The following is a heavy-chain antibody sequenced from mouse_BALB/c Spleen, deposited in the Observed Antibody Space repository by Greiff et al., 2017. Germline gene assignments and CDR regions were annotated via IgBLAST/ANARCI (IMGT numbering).Heavy chain of an antibody. CDR1: GYAFSSSW. V-gene: IGHV1-82*01. D-gene: IGHD3-1*01. CDR3: ARGSSGLGYFDY. Sequence: QVQLQQSGPELVKPGASVKISCKASGYAFSSSWMNWVKQRPGQGLEWIGRIYPGDGDTNYNGKFKGKATLTADKSSSTAYMQLSSLTSVDSAVYFCARGSSGLGYFDYWGQGTTLTVSS. J-gene: IGHJ2*01. CDR2: IYPGDGDT.